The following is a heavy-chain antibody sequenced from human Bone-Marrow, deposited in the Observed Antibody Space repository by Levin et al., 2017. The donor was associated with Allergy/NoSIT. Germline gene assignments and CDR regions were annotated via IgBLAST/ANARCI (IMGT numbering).Heavy chain of an antibody. J-gene: IGHJ5*02. D-gene: IGHD5-24*01. CDR2: IKEDGSEE. CDR3: ARDQFRRATIGARWFDP. V-gene: IGHV3-7*01. CDR1: GFTFSNSW. Sequence: GESLKISCAASGFTFSNSWMSWVRQTPGKGLEWVANIKEDGSEEYYVDSVKGRFTISRDNAKNSLYVQMNSLRAEDTAVYYCARDQFRRATIGARWFDPWGQGTLVIVSS.